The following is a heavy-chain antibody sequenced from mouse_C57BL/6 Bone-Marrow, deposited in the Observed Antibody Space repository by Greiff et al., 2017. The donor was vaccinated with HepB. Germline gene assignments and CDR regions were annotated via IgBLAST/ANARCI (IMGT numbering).Heavy chain of an antibody. CDR3: ARGVTTVVAWYAMDY. CDR2: IYPRSGNT. Sequence: VQLQQSGAELARPGASVKLSCKASGYTFTSYGISWVKQRTGQGLEWIGEIYPRSGNTYYNEKFKGKATLTADKSSSTAYMELRSLTSEDSAVYFCARGVTTVVAWYAMDYWGQGTSVTVSS. CDR1: GYTFTSYG. D-gene: IGHD1-1*01. V-gene: IGHV1-81*01. J-gene: IGHJ4*01.